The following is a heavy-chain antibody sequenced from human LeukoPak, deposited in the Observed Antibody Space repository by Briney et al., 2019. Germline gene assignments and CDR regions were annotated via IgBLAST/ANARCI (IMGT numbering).Heavy chain of an antibody. Sequence: ASVKVSCKASGYTFTGYYMNWVRQAPGQGLEWMGWINPNSGGTNYAQKFQGRVTMTRDTSISTAYMELRRLRSDDTAVYYCARDISYGGKPGYNWFDPWGQGTLVTVSS. CDR1: GYTFTGYY. J-gene: IGHJ5*02. CDR2: INPNSGGT. V-gene: IGHV1-2*02. D-gene: IGHD4-23*01. CDR3: ARDISYGGKPGYNWFDP.